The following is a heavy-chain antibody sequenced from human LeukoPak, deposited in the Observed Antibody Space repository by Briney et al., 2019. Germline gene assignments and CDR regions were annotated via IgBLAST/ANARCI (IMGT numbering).Heavy chain of an antibody. CDR2: IYSGGST. V-gene: IGHV3-53*01. CDR3: ARDLTIAARPAG. Sequence: GGSLRLSCAASGFTVSSNYMSWDRQAPGKGLEWVSVIYSGGSTYYADSVKGRFTISRDNSKNTLYLQMNSLRAEDTAVYYCARDLTIAARPAGWGQGTLVTVSS. J-gene: IGHJ4*02. D-gene: IGHD6-6*01. CDR1: GFTVSSNY.